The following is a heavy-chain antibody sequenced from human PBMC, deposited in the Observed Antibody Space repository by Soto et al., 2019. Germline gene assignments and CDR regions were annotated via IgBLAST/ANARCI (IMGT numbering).Heavy chain of an antibody. V-gene: IGHV3-23*01. CDR2: ISDSGG. CDR3: TKGGRASGFDP. CDR1: GFTFSNYA. D-gene: IGHD3-16*01. J-gene: IGHJ5*02. Sequence: DVQLLESGGGLVQPGGSLRLSCAASGFTFSNYAMSWVRQAPGRGLEWVSTISDSGGYYADSVKGRFTISRDISKKTLLMQMDSLRAEDTAVYYCTKGGRASGFDPWGQGTLVTVSS.